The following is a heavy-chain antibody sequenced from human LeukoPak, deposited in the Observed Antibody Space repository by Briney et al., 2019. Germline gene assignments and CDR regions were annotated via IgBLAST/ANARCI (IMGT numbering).Heavy chain of an antibody. CDR2: LYSGGST. CDR1: GFTFSIYG. D-gene: IGHD3-16*01. J-gene: IGHJ4*02. V-gene: IGHV3-66*01. CDR3: ARGGGTYRELDY. Sequence: PGESLRLSCAASGFTFSIYGMHWVRQAPGNGLEWVSVLYSGGSTYYADSVKGRFTISRDKSKNTVSLQMSSLRAEDTAVYYCARGGGTYRELDYWGQGTLVTVSA.